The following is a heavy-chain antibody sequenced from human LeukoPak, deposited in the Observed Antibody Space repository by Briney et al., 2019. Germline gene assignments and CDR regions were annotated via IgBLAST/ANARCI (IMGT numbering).Heavy chain of an antibody. D-gene: IGHD3-10*01. CDR1: GGSFSGYY. CDR3: ARGGRVGVDYYGSGSYYYNY. CDR2: INHSGST. J-gene: IGHJ4*02. V-gene: IGHV4-34*01. Sequence: SETLSLTCAVYGGSFSGYYWSWIRQPPGKGLEWIGEINHSGSTNYNPSLKSRVTISVDTSKNQFTLKLSSVTAADTAVYYCARGGRVGVDYYGSGSYYYNYWGQGTLVTVSS.